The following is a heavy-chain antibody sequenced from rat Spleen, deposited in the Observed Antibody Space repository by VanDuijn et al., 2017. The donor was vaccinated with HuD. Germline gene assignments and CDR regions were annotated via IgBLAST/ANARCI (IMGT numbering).Heavy chain of an antibody. CDR2: ISYEGNTA. J-gene: IGHJ2*01. D-gene: IGHD1-11*01. CDR3: ARQEDYGGYSRDYFGY. Sequence: EVQLVESGGGLVQPGRSLKLSCVASGFTFNNYWMSWTRQAPKKGLEWVASISYEGNTAFYGDSMKGRFTISRDNAKSTLYLQISSLRSEDTATYYCARQEDYGGYSRDYFGYWGQGVVVTVSS. V-gene: IGHV5-22*01. CDR1: GFTFNNYW.